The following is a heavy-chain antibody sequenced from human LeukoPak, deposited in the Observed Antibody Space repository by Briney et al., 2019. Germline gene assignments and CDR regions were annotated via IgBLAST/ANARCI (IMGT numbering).Heavy chain of an antibody. Sequence: GGSLRLSCAASGFTFSTYWMSWVRQAQGKGLEWVANIKQDGSEKYYVDSVKGRFTISRDNAKNSLYLQMNSLRVEDTAVYYCARDGLGVVGRSGYYYGPPHFDYWGQGTLVTVSS. D-gene: IGHD3-22*01. CDR2: IKQDGSEK. CDR3: ARDGLGVVGRSGYYYGPPHFDY. CDR1: GFTFSTYW. V-gene: IGHV3-7*05. J-gene: IGHJ4*02.